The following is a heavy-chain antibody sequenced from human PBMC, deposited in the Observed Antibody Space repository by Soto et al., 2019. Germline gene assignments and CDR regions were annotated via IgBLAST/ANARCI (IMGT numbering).Heavy chain of an antibody. CDR2: ISSSSSTI. CDR1: GFTFSSYS. V-gene: IGHV3-48*02. D-gene: IGHD5-18*01. J-gene: IGHJ2*01. CDR3: ARVYVDTAMVPSWYFDL. Sequence: GGSLRLSCAASGFTFSSYSMNWVRQAPGKGLEWVSYISSSSSTIYYADSVKGRFTISRDNAKNSLYLQMNSLRDEDTAVYYCARVYVDTAMVPSWYFDLWGRGTLVTVSS.